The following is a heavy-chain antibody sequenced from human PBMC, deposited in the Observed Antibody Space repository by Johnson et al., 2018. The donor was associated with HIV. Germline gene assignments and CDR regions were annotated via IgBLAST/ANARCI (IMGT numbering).Heavy chain of an antibody. J-gene: IGHJ3*02. V-gene: IGHV3-23*01. CDR1: GFTFSSYA. CDR2: ISGSGGNT. D-gene: IGHD6-13*01. Sequence: EVKLLESGGGLVQPGGSLRLSCAASGFTFSSYAMRWVRQAPGKGLEWVSAISGSGGNTDYADSVKGRFTISRDNAKNSLYLQMHSLRAEDTAVYYCARDPSSWYDDAFDIWGQGTMVTVSS. CDR3: ARDPSSWYDDAFDI.